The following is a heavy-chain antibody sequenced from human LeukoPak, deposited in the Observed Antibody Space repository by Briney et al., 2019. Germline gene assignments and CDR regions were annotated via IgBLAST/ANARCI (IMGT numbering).Heavy chain of an antibody. CDR3: ALLAVASDFDY. CDR2: IGSSGTTI. V-gene: IGHV3-48*03. CDR1: GFPFSVYE. D-gene: IGHD6-19*01. J-gene: IGHJ4*02. Sequence: GGSLILSCAVSGFPFSVYEMNWVRQAPGKGLEWVSNIGSSGTTIYYADSVRGRFSIPRDNAKSSLYLQMNSLRVEDTAVYYCALLAVASDFDYWGQGALVTVSS.